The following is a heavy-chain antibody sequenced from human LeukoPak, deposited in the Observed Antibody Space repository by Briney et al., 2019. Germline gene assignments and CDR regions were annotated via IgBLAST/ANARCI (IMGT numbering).Heavy chain of an antibody. J-gene: IGHJ4*02. Sequence: QAGGSLRLSCAASGFTFSSYAMSWVRQAPGKGLEWVSAISGSGGSTYYVDSVKGRFTISRDNSKNTLYLQMNSLRAEDTAVYYCAKPPARGSGWYYFDYWGQGTLVTVSS. CDR3: AKPPARGSGWYYFDY. CDR1: GFTFSSYA. V-gene: IGHV3-23*01. CDR2: ISGSGGST. D-gene: IGHD6-19*01.